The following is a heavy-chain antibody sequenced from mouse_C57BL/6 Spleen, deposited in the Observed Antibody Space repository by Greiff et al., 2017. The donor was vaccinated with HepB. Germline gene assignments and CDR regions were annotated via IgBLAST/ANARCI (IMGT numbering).Heavy chain of an antibody. J-gene: IGHJ3*01. V-gene: IGHV1-26*01. CDR3: ARFYDYDRGSTWFAY. CDR2: INPNNGGT. CDR1: GYTFTDYY. D-gene: IGHD2-4*01. Sequence: EVQLQQSGPELVKPGASVKISCKASGYTFTDYYMNWVKQSHGKSLEWIGDINPNNGGTSYNQKFKGKATLTVDKSSSTAYMELRSLTSEDSAVYYCARFYDYDRGSTWFAYWGQGTLVTVSA.